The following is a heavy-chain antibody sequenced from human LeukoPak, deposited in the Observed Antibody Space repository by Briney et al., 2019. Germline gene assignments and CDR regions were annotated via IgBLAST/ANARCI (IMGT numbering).Heavy chain of an antibody. CDR2: IIPIFGTA. CDR3: ARDGDSGSYRYWYFDL. J-gene: IGHJ2*01. V-gene: IGHV1-69*13. Sequence: GASVKVSCKASGYTFTSYDISWVRQAPGQGLEWMGGIIPIFGTANYAQKFQGRVTITADESTSTAYMELSSLRSEDTAVYYCARDGDSGSYRYWYFDLWGRGTLVTVSS. D-gene: IGHD1-26*01. CDR1: GYTFTSYD.